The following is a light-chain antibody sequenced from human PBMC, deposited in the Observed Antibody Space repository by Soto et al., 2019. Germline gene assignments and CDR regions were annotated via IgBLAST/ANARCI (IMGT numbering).Light chain of an antibody. CDR1: SSNIGALYD. V-gene: IGLV1-40*01. Sequence: QSVLTQPPSVSGAPGQRVTISFTGSSSNIGALYDVNWYQQLPGTAPKLLIYDNNNRPSGVPDRFSGSKSGTSASLDITGLQAEDEADYYCQSYDNSLSGHVVFGGGTKVTVL. CDR3: QSYDNSLSGHVV. CDR2: DNN. J-gene: IGLJ2*01.